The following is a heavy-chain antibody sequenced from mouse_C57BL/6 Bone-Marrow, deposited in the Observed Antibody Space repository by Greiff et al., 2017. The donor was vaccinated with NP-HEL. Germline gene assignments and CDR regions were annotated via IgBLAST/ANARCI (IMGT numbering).Heavy chain of an antibody. J-gene: IGHJ3*01. Sequence: QVQLQQSGAELARPGASVKLSCKASGYTFTSYGISWVKQRTGQGLEWIGEIYPGSGNTYYNEKFKGKATLTADKSSSTAYMELRSLTSEDSAVYFCARCDYGVFAYWGQGTLVTVSA. CDR3: ARCDYGVFAY. D-gene: IGHD2-4*01. CDR1: GYTFTSYG. V-gene: IGHV1-81*01. CDR2: IYPGSGNT.